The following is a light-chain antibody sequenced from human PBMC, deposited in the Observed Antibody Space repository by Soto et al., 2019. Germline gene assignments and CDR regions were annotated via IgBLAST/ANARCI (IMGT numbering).Light chain of an antibody. CDR2: EVS. CDR1: SSDVGGYNY. J-gene: IGLJ2*01. V-gene: IGLV2-8*01. CDR3: SSYAGSNNWV. Sequence: QSALTQPPSASGSPGQSVTISCTGTSSDVGGYNYVSWYQQHPGKAPKLMIYEVSKRPSGVPDRFSGSKSGSTASLTVSGLQAEDEAEYYCSSYAGSNNWVFGGGTKVTVL.